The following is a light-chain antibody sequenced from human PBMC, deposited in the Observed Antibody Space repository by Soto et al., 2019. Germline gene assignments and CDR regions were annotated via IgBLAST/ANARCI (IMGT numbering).Light chain of an antibody. J-gene: IGKJ4*01. CDR2: WAS. V-gene: IGKV4-1*01. Sequence: DIVMTQSPDSLAVSLGERATINCKSSQSVLYSSNNKNYLAWYQQKPGQSPKLLIYWASTRESGVPDRFSGSGSGTDFTLTISSLQAADVAVYYCQQYYSTPLPFGGGTKVEIK. CDR3: QQYYSTPLP. CDR1: QSVLYSSNNKNY.